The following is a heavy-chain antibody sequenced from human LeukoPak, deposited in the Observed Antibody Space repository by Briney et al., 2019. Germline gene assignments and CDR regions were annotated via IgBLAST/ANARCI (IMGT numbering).Heavy chain of an antibody. J-gene: IGHJ4*02. D-gene: IGHD6-19*01. Sequence: GGSLRLSCAASGFTFSSYEMNWVRQAPGKGLEWVSYISSGGSTIFYADSVKGRFTISRDNAKNSLYLQMNSLRAEDTAVYYCARSSHITVALDYWGQGTLVTVSP. CDR3: ARSSHITVALDY. V-gene: IGHV3-48*03. CDR1: GFTFSSYE. CDR2: ISSGGSTI.